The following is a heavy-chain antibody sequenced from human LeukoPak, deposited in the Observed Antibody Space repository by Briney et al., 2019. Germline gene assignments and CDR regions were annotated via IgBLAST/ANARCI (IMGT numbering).Heavy chain of an antibody. J-gene: IGHJ4*02. CDR1: GYTFTGYY. V-gene: IGHV1-2*02. CDR2: VNPNSGGT. CDR3: ARDCSDYYDSSGPLCY. Sequence: ASVKVSCKASGYTFTGYYVHWVRQAPGQGLEWMGWVNPNSGGTNYAQKFQGRVTITADKSTSTAYMELSSLRSEDTAVYYCARDCSDYYDSSGPLCYWGQGTLVTVSS. D-gene: IGHD3-22*01.